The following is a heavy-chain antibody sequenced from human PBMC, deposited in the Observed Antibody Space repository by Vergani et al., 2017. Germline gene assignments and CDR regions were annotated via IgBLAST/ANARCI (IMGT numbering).Heavy chain of an antibody. CDR2: ISGSGGST. CDR3: ARGVGSTGYMDV. D-gene: IGHD2-15*01. J-gene: IGHJ6*03. CDR1: GFTFSSYA. Sequence: EVQLLESGGGLVQPGGSLRLSCAASGFTFSSYAMSWVRQAPGKGLEWVSAISGSGGSTYYADSVKGRFTISRDNSKNTLYLQMNSLRAEDTAVYYCARGVGSTGYMDVWGKGTTVTVSS. V-gene: IGHV3-23*01.